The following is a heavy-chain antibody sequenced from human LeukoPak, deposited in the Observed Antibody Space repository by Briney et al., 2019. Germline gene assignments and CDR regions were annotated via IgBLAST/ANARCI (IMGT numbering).Heavy chain of an antibody. D-gene: IGHD3-10*01. Sequence: GGSLRLSCAASGFTFSSYSMNWVRQAPGKGLEWVSSISSSSSYIYYADSVKGRFTISRDNSKNTLYLQMNSLRAEDTAVYYCAKDRGGTMVRGVFDYWGQGTLVTVSS. V-gene: IGHV3-21*04. CDR2: ISSSSSYI. J-gene: IGHJ4*02. CDR1: GFTFSSYS. CDR3: AKDRGGTMVRGVFDY.